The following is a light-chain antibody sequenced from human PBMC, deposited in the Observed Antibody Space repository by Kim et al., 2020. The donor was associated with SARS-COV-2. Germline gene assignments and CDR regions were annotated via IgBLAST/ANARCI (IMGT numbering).Light chain of an antibody. CDR1: SLRSYY. CDR2: GKN. J-gene: IGLJ2*01. Sequence: LGQTVRFTCQGDSLRSYYASWYQQKPGQAPVLVIYGKNNRPSGIPDRFSGSSSGNTASLTITGAQAEDEADYYCNSRDSSGNHVVFGGGTQLTVL. V-gene: IGLV3-19*01. CDR3: NSRDSSGNHVV.